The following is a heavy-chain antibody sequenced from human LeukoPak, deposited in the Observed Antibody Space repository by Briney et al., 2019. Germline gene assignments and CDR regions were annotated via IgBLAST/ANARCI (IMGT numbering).Heavy chain of an antibody. J-gene: IGHJ4*02. CDR3: ARAYYDFWSGYPYYFDY. V-gene: IGHV1-2*02. CDR2: PNRGGT. Sequence: PNRGGTNYAQKFQGRVTMTRDTSISTAYMELSRLRSDDTAVYYCARAYYDFWSGYPYYFDYWGQGTLVTVSS. D-gene: IGHD3-3*01.